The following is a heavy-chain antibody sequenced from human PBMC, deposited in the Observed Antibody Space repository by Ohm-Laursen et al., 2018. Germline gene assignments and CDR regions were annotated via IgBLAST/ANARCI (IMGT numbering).Heavy chain of an antibody. J-gene: IGHJ3*02. CDR3: ARIRLGYYDSSGPVSNAFDI. V-gene: IGHV2-5*02. D-gene: IGHD3-22*01. CDR2: IYWDDDK. Sequence: TQTLTLTSTFSGFSLSTPGVALAWIRQPPRKAPEWLGNIYWDDDKRYTPSLKSRLTITKDSSKNQVVLTMTNMDPVDTATYYCARIRLGYYDSSGPVSNAFDIWGQGTMVTVSS. CDR1: GFSLSTPGVA.